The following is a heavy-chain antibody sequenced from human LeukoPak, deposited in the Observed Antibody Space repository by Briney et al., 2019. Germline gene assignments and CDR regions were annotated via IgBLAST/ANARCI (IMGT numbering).Heavy chain of an antibody. CDR1: GFTFSNAW. D-gene: IGHD2-15*01. CDR2: INPSSGNT. V-gene: IGHV3-66*03. Sequence: PGGSLRLSCAASGFTFSNAWMSWVRQAPGKGLEWVSSINPSSGNTYYADSVKGRFTIGRDDSKNTLYLQMNSLRPEDTAVYYCARDRAGFYSVDYWGQGTLVTVSS. CDR3: ARDRAGFYSVDY. J-gene: IGHJ4*02.